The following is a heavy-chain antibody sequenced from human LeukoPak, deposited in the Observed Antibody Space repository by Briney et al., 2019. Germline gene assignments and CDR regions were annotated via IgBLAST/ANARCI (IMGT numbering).Heavy chain of an antibody. CDR2: INGFGTEA. D-gene: IGHD1/OR15-1a*01. CDR3: ARDPRNKGLDP. Sequence: GGSLRLSCAASGFTFNNYAMSWVRQAPGKGLMWVAHINGFGTEATYADTVKGRFTISRDNAKNTLYLQMNGLRDEDTAVYYCARDPRNKGLDPWGQRTLVTVSS. V-gene: IGHV3-74*01. J-gene: IGHJ5*02. CDR1: GFTFNNYA.